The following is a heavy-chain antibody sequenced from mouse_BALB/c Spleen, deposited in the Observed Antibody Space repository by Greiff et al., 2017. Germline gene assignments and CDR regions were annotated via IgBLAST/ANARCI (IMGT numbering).Heavy chain of an antibody. CDR2: ISSGSSTI. CDR1: GFTFSSFG. CDR3: ARPLSVTSAMDY. Sequence: EVMLVESGGGLVQPGGSRKLSCAASGFTFSSFGMHWVRQAPAKGLEWVAYISSGSSTIYYADTVKGRFTISRDNPKNTLFLQMTSLRSEDTAMYYCARPLSVTSAMDYWGQGTSVTVSS. D-gene: IGHD2-12*01. V-gene: IGHV5-17*02. J-gene: IGHJ4*01.